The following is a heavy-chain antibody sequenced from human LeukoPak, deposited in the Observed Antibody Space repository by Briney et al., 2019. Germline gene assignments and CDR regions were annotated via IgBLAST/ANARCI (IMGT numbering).Heavy chain of an antibody. Sequence: GGSLRLSCAASGFSFSSYSMNWVRPAPGKGLEWVSSISSSSSYIYYADSVKGRFTISRDNAKNSLYLQMNSLRAEDTAVYYCAREHVYSSGWYGYWGQGTLVTVSS. CDR2: ISSSSSYI. J-gene: IGHJ4*02. D-gene: IGHD6-19*01. V-gene: IGHV3-21*03. CDR3: AREHVYSSGWYGY. CDR1: GFSFSSYS.